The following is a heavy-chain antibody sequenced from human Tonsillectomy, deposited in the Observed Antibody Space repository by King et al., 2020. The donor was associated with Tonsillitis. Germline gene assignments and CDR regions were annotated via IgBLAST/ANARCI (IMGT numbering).Heavy chain of an antibody. CDR1: GFAFRSYG. V-gene: IGHV3-33*05. J-gene: IGHJ4*02. CDR3: ARERLYSSYWGIDY. CDR2: ISFDGVRQ. D-gene: IGHD6-19*01. Sequence: VQLVESGGGVVQPGRSLRLSCTSSGFAFRSYGMHWVRQAPGKGLEWVAVISFDGVRQNYADSVQGRFTISRDNSKNTLYLQMNSLGAEDTAVYYCARERLYSSYWGIDYWGQGALVTVSS.